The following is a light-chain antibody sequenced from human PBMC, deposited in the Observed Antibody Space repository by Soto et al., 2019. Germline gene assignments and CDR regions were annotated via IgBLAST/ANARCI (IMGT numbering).Light chain of an antibody. CDR1: ENINNY. V-gene: IGKV3-11*01. CDR2: DAF. CDR3: QQRSKWPLT. Sequence: EIVLTQSPATLSLSPGERATLSCRASENINNYLAWYQQKPGQAPRLLIYDAFNRATGIPARFSGSGSGTDFTLTISSLEPEDFAVYYCQQRSKWPLTFGGGTKVEIK. J-gene: IGKJ4*01.